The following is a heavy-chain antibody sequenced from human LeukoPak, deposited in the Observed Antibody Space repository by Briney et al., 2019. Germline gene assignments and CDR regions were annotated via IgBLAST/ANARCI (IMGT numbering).Heavy chain of an antibody. CDR2: IYYSGST. D-gene: IGHD3-3*01. Sequence: SETLSLTCTVSGGSISSYYWSWIRQPPGKGLEWIGYIYYSGSTNYNPSLKSRVAISVDTSKNQLSMKLSSVTAADTAVYYCARALVFNYYDFWSGYYHWFDPWGQGTLVTVSS. J-gene: IGHJ5*02. V-gene: IGHV4-59*01. CDR3: ARALVFNYYDFWSGYYHWFDP. CDR1: GGSISSYY.